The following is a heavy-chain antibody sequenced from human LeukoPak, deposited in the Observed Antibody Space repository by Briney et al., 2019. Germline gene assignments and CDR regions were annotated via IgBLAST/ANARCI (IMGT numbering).Heavy chain of an antibody. J-gene: IGHJ3*01. CDR1: EFSFSSYW. Sequence: GGSLRLSCAASEFSFSSYWMSWVRQAPGKGLEWISYSNTDGTISYADSVKGRFTISRDNAENSLYLQMNSLRDEDTAVYFCVRDRDYAFDFWGQGTMVTVSS. CDR2: SNTDGTI. V-gene: IGHV3-48*02. CDR3: VRDRDYAFDF.